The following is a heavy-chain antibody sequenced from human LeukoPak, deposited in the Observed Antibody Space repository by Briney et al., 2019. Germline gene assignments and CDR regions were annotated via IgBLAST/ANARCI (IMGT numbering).Heavy chain of an antibody. J-gene: IGHJ6*02. CDR2: IYSGGST. D-gene: IGHD3-3*01. Sequence: GGSLRLTCAASGFTVSSNYMSWVRQAPGKGLEWVSVIYSGGSTYYADSVKGRFTISRDNSKNTLYLQMNSLRAEDTAVYYCARKGESGYGMDVWGQGTTVTVSS. CDR1: GFTVSSNY. CDR3: ARKGESGYGMDV. V-gene: IGHV3-66*01.